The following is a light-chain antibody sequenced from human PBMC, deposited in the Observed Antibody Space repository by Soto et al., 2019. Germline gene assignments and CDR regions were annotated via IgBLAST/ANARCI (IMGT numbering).Light chain of an antibody. CDR1: QSVSSY. CDR2: DAS. CDR3: QHRMNWPLT. Sequence: EIVLTQSPATLSLSPGERATLSCRASQSVSSYLLWYQQKPGQAPRLLIYDASNRATGIPARFSGSGSETDFPLTISSLETEDFAVYYCQHRMNWPLTFGQGTRLAIK. V-gene: IGKV3-11*01. J-gene: IGKJ5*01.